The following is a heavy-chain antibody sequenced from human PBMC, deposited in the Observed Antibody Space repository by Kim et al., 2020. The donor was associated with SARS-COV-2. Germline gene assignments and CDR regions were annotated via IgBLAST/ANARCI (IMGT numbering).Heavy chain of an antibody. D-gene: IGHD3-10*01. Sequence: GGSLRLSCVGSGFTFSRNAMQWVRQAPGKGLEWVAATSHDGSQKYLTDSVKGRFSITRDNSKNTVYLQMNSLIPEDTAMYYCIGGWQYDYWGQGTLVTVSS. J-gene: IGHJ4*02. V-gene: IGHV3-30-3*01. CDR3: IGGWQYDY. CDR1: GFTFSRNA. CDR2: TSHDGSQK.